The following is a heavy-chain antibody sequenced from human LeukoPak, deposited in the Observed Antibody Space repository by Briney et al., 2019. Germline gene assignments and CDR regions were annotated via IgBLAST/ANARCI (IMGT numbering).Heavy chain of an antibody. Sequence: GSLRLSCAASGFTFSSYTMDWVRKAPGKGLEWIGSIYYSGSTYYNPSVKSRVTIFVGTSKNQFSLKLSSVTAADTAVYYCARQSTKYNSGWLFDYWGQGILVTVSS. CDR3: ARQSTKYNSGWLFDY. J-gene: IGHJ4*02. V-gene: IGHV4-39*01. D-gene: IGHD6-19*01. CDR1: GFTFSSYT. CDR2: IYYSGST.